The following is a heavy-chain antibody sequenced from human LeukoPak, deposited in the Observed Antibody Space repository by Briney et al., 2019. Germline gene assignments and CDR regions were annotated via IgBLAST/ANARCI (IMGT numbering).Heavy chain of an antibody. CDR2: ISYDGSNK. CDR3: AYDGYNHDAFDI. V-gene: IGHV3-30*14. D-gene: IGHD5-24*01. Sequence: GGSLRLSCAASGFTFSSYAMHWVRQAPGKGLEWVAVISYDGSNKYYADSVKGRFTISRDNSKNTLYLQMNSLRAEDTAVYYCAYDGYNHDAFDIWGQGTMVTVSS. CDR1: GFTFSSYA. J-gene: IGHJ3*02.